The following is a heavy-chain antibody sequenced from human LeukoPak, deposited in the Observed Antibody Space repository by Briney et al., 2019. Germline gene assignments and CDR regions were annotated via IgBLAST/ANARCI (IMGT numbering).Heavy chain of an antibody. CDR3: ARDMYYGSGTPMQFGMDV. J-gene: IGHJ6*02. CDR1: GFTFSDYY. D-gene: IGHD3-10*01. Sequence: GGSLRLSCAASGFTFSDYYMSWIRQAPGKGLEWVSFISNSGSTTYYADSVKGRFTISRDNAKNSLYLQMNSLRADDTAMYYCARDMYYGSGTPMQFGMDVWGQGTAVIVSS. CDR2: ISNSGSTT. V-gene: IGHV3-11*01.